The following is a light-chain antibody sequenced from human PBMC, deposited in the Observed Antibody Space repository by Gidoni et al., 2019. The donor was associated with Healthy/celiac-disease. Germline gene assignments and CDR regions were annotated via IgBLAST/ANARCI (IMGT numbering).Light chain of an antibody. V-gene: IGKV1-5*03. CDR3: QQYNSYSLT. J-gene: IGKJ1*01. CDR1: QSISSW. Sequence: DIQMTQSPSTLSASVGDRVTITCRASQSISSWLAWYQQKPGKATKLLIYKASSLESGVPSRFSVSVSVTEFTLTISSLQPDYFATYYCQQYNSYSLTFGQGTKVEIK. CDR2: KAS.